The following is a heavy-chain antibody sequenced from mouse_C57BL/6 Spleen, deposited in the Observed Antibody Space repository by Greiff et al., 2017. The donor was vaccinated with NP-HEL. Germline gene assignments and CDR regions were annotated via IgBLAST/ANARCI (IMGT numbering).Heavy chain of an antibody. CDR3: ATKGDYDGAWFAY. Sequence: QVQLQQSGAELVRPGSSVKLSCKASGYTFTSYWMHWVKQRPIQGLEWIGNIDPSDSETHYNQKFKDKATLTVDKSSSTAYMQLSSLTSEDSAVYYCATKGDYDGAWFAYWGQGTLVTVSA. J-gene: IGHJ3*01. CDR1: GYTFTSYW. CDR2: IDPSDSET. V-gene: IGHV1-52*01. D-gene: IGHD2-4*01.